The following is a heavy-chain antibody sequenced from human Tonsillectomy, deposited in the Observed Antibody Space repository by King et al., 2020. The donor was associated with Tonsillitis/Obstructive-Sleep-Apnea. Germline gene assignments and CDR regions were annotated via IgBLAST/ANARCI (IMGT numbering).Heavy chain of an antibody. J-gene: IGHJ6*02. Sequence: QVQLVESGGGVVQPGKSLRLSCATSGFTFSSYGMHWVRQAPGKGLEWVAVIWYDGSNKYYGDSGKGRFTISRDNSKNTLYLQMNSLRAEDTAVYYCARDSHGGGYYGMDVWGQGTTVTVSS. CDR2: IWYDGSNK. CDR1: GFTFSSYG. V-gene: IGHV3-33*01. CDR3: ARDSHGGGYYGMDV.